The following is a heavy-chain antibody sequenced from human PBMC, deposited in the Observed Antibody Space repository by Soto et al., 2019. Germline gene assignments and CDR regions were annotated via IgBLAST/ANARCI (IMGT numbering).Heavy chain of an antibody. D-gene: IGHD1-1*01. J-gene: IGHJ6*03. CDR1: GGSFSGYY. V-gene: IGHV4-34*01. Sequence: QVQLQQWGAGLLKPSETLSLTCAVYGGSFSGYYWSWIRQPPGKGLEWIGEINHSGSTNSNPSLKSRVTISVDTSKNQFSLKLSSVTAADTAVYYCARNWRSYYYYMDVWGKGTTVTVSS. CDR3: ARNWRSYYYYMDV. CDR2: INHSGST.